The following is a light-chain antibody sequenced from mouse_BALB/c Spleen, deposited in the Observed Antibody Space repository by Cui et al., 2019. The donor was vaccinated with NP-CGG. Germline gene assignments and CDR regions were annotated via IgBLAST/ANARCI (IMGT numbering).Light chain of an antibody. J-gene: IGLJ1*01. Sequence: QAVVTQESVLTTSPGETFTLICRSCSGAVTTSNYANWVQEKPDHLFTGLIGGTNNRVPGVPARFSGSLIGDKAALTITGAQTEDEAIYFYALWYSNHWVFGGGTKLTVL. CDR2: GTN. CDR3: ALWYSNHWV. CDR1: SGAVTTSNY. V-gene: IGLV1*01.